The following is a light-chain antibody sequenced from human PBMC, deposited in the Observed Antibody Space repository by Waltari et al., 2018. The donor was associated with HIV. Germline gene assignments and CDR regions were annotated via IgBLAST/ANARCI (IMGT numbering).Light chain of an antibody. CDR1: SGDVGTYNL. Sequence: QSALSQPASVSGSPGQSITISCTGGSGDVGTYNLVSWYQRLPGSAPKLIIYEATRRPSGVSNRFSGSKSGVTASLTISGLQADDEGHYYCCSYAGTVVFGGGTELTVL. CDR3: CSYAGTVV. V-gene: IGLV2-23*01. CDR2: EAT. J-gene: IGLJ2*01.